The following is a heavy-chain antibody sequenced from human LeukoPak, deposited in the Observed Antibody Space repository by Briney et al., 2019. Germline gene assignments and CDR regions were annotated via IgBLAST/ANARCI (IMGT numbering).Heavy chain of an antibody. V-gene: IGHV3-23*01. CDR3: ATRPAADIGPLDF. CDR2: ITASGHNT. Sequence: GGSLRLSCAASGFSFSSYAMSWVCQAPGKGLEWVSSITASGHNTYYVDSVKGRFTISRDNSKNTLYLQMDSLRADETAVYYCATRPAADIGPLDFWSQGNLVTVSS. D-gene: IGHD2-2*01. J-gene: IGHJ4*02. CDR1: GFSFSSYA.